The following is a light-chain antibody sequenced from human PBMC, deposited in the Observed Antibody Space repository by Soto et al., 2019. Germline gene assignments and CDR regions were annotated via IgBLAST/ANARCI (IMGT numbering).Light chain of an antibody. Sequence: DMVVTQSPLSLPVTPVGPASISCRSSQMLLHINGYNYLDWYLQKPGQSQQIMIYLAYNRASGVTDRFSGSGSGTDFTLKIRRVEAEDFGVYYCIKTLQTPLTCGGGNKGAIK. J-gene: IGKJ4*01. CDR1: QMLLHINGYNY. V-gene: IGKV2-28*01. CDR2: LAY. CDR3: IKTLQTPLT.